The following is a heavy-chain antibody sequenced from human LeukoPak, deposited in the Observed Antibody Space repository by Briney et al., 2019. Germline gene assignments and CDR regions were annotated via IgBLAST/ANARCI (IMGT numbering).Heavy chain of an antibody. CDR2: IYYSGST. J-gene: IGHJ4*02. V-gene: IGHV4-30-4*01. CDR1: GGSISSGDYY. CDR3: AREGRFLSGPRYFDY. D-gene: IGHD3-3*01. Sequence: SQTLSLTCTVSGGSISSGDYYWSWIRQPPGKGLEWIGYIYYSGSTYYNPSLKSRVTILVDTSKNQFSLKLSSVTAADTAVYYCAREGRFLSGPRYFDYWGQGTLVTVSS.